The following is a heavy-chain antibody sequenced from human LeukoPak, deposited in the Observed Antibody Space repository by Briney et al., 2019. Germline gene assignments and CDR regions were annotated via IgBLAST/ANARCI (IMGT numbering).Heavy chain of an antibody. Sequence: GESLKISCKGSGYSFTSYWIGWVRQMSGKGLEWMGIIYPGDSDTRYSPSFQGQVTISADKSISTAYLQWSSLKASDTAMYYCARHVRGEVGKLGYDYDSSGYYSIDYWGQGTLVTVSS. D-gene: IGHD3-22*01. CDR1: GYSFTSYW. CDR3: ARHVRGEVGKLGYDYDSSGYYSIDY. V-gene: IGHV5-51*01. J-gene: IGHJ4*02. CDR2: IYPGDSDT.